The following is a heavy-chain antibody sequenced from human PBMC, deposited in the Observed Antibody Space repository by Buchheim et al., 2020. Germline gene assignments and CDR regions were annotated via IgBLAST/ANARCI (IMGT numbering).Heavy chain of an antibody. Sequence: EVQLVESGGGLVQPGGSLRHSCAASGFTFSSYAMSWVRQAPGKGLEWVSAISGSGGSTYYADSVKGRFTISSDNSKNTLYLQMNSLRAEDTAVYYCAKDCYDFWSGYFSTTTLDGYYGMDVWGQGTT. CDR3: AKDCYDFWSGYFSTTTLDGYYGMDV. J-gene: IGHJ6*02. D-gene: IGHD3-3*01. CDR2: ISGSGGST. V-gene: IGHV3-23*04. CDR1: GFTFSSYA.